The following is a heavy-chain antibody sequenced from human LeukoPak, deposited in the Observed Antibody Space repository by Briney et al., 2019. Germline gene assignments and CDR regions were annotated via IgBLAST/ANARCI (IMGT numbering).Heavy chain of an antibody. J-gene: IGHJ6*03. Sequence: KPSETLSLTCTVSGCSISSYYWSWIRQPPGKGLEWIWYIYYSGGTNYNPSPKSRVAISLDTSKSQFSMKLSSVTAADTAVYYCARAPSLRQLRTYYYYMDVWGKGTTVTVSS. CDR2: IYYSGGT. CDR3: ARAPSLRQLRTYYYYMDV. D-gene: IGHD2-2*01. V-gene: IGHV4-59*01. CDR1: GCSISSYY.